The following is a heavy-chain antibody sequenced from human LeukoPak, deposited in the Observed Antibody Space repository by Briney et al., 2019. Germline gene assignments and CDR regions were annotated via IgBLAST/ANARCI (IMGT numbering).Heavy chain of an antibody. CDR2: IYYSGST. CDR3: ARGSTYASGCFFDY. J-gene: IGHJ4*02. CDR1: VGSISSYY. V-gene: IGHV4-59*01. D-gene: IGHD3-10*01. Sequence: SQTLSLTCTVSVGSISSYYWSWIRQPPGKGLEWIGYIYYSGSTNYIPSLKSRVTISVDTSKNQFFLKLSSVTAADTAVYYCARGSTYASGCFFDYWGQGTLVTVSS.